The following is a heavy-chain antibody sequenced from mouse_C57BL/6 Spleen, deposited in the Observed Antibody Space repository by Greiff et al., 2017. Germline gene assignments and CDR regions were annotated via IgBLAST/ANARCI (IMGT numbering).Heavy chain of an antibody. J-gene: IGHJ4*01. V-gene: IGHV1-82*01. CDR2: IYPGNGDT. CDR1: GYAFSSSW. Sequence: QVQLKASGPELVKPGASVKISCKASGYAFSSSWMNWVKQRPGKGLEWIGRIYPGNGDTNYNGQFKGKTTLTVDKSSSTAYMQLSSLASEDSAVYFCAGLRPNGAMDYWGQGTSVTVSS. CDR3: AGLRPNGAMDY. D-gene: IGHD3-1*01.